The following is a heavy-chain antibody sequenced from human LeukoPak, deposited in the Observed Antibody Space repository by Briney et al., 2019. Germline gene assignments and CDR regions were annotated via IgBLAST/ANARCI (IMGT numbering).Heavy chain of an antibody. Sequence: SETLSLTCTVSGGSISSSNYYWGWIRQPPGKGLEWIGTIYYSGSTYYNPSLKSRVTISVDTSRDQFSLKLSSVTAADTALYYCARAYCSSASCAKLGYFDYWGLGTLVAVSP. D-gene: IGHD2-2*01. J-gene: IGHJ4*02. CDR3: ARAYCSSASCAKLGYFDY. CDR1: GGSISSSNYY. V-gene: IGHV4-39*01. CDR2: IYYSGST.